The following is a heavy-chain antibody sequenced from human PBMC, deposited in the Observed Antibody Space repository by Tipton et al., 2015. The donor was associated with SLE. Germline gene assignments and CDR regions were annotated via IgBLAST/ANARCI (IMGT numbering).Heavy chain of an antibody. V-gene: IGHV4-34*01. Sequence: GLVKPSETLSLTCTVSGGSVTDYYWSWIRQPPGKGLEWIGEISHSGTANYNPTFKSRPTISIDTSRNQFSLRLNSVTAADTAVYYCARPRRITSRSNWSFDLWGRGTLLTVSS. CDR2: ISHSGTA. CDR3: ARPRRITSRSNWSFDL. D-gene: IGHD3-10*01. J-gene: IGHJ2*01. CDR1: GGSVTDYY.